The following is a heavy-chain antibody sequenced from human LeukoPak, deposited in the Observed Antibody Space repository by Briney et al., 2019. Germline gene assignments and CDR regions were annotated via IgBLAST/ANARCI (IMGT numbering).Heavy chain of an antibody. CDR3: AHTRGGEYSSSWGSFDY. Sequence: ESGPTLVKPTQTLTLTCTFSGFSLSTSGVGVGWIRQPPGKALEWLALIYWDDDKRYSPSLKSRLTITKDTSKNQVVLTMTNMDPVDTATYYCAHTRGGEYSSSWGSFDYWGQGTLVTVSS. D-gene: IGHD6-13*01. J-gene: IGHJ4*02. CDR2: IYWDDDK. V-gene: IGHV2-5*02. CDR1: GFSLSTSGVG.